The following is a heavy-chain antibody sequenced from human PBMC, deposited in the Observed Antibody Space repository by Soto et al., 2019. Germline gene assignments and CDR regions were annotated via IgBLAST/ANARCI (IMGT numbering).Heavy chain of an antibody. CDR1: GFTFSSYA. CDR3: AKAQYSAADRKVVLEF. CDR2: ISGSGGST. D-gene: IGHD6-6*01. Sequence: GASLRLSCAASGFTFSSYAMSWVRQAPGKGLEWVSAISGSGGSTYYADSVKGRFTISRDNSKNTLYLQMDSLRAKDTALYYSAKAQYSAADRKVVLEFWAKGTLVTV. J-gene: IGHJ3*01. V-gene: IGHV3-23*01.